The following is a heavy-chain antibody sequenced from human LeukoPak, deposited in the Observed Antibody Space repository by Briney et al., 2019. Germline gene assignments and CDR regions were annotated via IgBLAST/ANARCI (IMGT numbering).Heavy chain of an antibody. CDR3: ARDHSNDFWSGSGPLYYMDV. J-gene: IGHJ6*03. D-gene: IGHD3-3*01. V-gene: IGHV1-2*02. Sequence: ASVKVSCKASGYTFTGYYVHWVRQAPGQGLDWMGWINPNSGGTNYAQKFQGRVTMTRDTSISTAYMELSRLRSDDTAVYYCARDHSNDFWSGSGPLYYMDVWGKGTTVTVSS. CDR1: GYTFTGYY. CDR2: INPNSGGT.